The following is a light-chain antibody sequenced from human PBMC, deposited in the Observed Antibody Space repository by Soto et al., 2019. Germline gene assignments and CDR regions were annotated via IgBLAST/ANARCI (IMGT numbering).Light chain of an antibody. Sequence: QPVLTQPASVSGSPGQSITISCTGTSSDVGAYNYVSWYQQHPGKVPKLMIYEVTNRPSGVSNRFSGSKSGNTASLTISGLQAEDEADYYCSSYTTSSTYVFGTGTKLTVL. CDR3: SSYTTSSTYV. V-gene: IGLV2-14*01. CDR1: SSDVGAYNY. CDR2: EVT. J-gene: IGLJ1*01.